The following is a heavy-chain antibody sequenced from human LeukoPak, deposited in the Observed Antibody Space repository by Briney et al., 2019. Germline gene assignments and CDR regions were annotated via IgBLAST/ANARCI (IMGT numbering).Heavy chain of an antibody. CDR2: ISSSGSTI. Sequence: AGSLRLSCAASGFTFSSYEMNWVRQAPGKGLEWVSYISSSGSTIYYADSVKGRFTISRDNAKNSLYLQMNSLRAEDTAVYYCGSMAAAGTFDYWGQGTLVTVSS. CDR3: GSMAAAGTFDY. D-gene: IGHD6-13*01. V-gene: IGHV3-48*03. CDR1: GFTFSSYE. J-gene: IGHJ4*02.